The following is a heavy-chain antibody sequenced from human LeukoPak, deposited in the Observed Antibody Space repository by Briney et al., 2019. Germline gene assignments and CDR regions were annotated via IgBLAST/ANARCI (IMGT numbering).Heavy chain of an antibody. V-gene: IGHV3-48*03. Sequence: GGSLRLSCVASGFTFSVYEMNWVRQAPGKGLEWTSYISASDTSIYYAESVEGRFTISRDNAKSSLYLQMNSLRAEDTAVYYCARSGGYFDLWGQGTLVTVSS. CDR3: ARSGGYFDL. CDR1: GFTFSVYE. D-gene: IGHD3-10*01. J-gene: IGHJ4*02. CDR2: ISASDTSI.